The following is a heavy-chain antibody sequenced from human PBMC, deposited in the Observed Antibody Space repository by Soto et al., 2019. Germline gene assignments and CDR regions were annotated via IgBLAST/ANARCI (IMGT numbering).Heavy chain of an antibody. Sequence: VTLSLTCAVSGGSISSSNWWSWVRQPPGKGLEWIGEIYHSGSTNCNPSLKSRVTISVDKSKNQFSLKLSSVTAADTAVYYCARVVESDNWNFGDAFDIWGQGTMVTVSS. CDR2: IYHSGST. V-gene: IGHV4-4*02. CDR1: GGSISSSNW. D-gene: IGHD1-7*01. CDR3: ARVVESDNWNFGDAFDI. J-gene: IGHJ3*02.